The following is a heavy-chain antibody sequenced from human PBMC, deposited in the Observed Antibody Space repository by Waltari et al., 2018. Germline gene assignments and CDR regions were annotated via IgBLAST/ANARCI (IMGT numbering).Heavy chain of an antibody. CDR2: ISYNGRNI. J-gene: IGHJ6*02. V-gene: IGHV3-30*04. CDR3: ARDYCDRTNCHGMDV. CDR1: AFTFRSYV. Sequence: QVQLVESGGGVVKPGRSLRLSCAASAFTFRSYVMHWVRQAPGKGLEWVAVISYNGRNIYYEDSVKGRFTISRDNSNKTLYLQMNSLRPEDTAVYYCARDYCDRTNCHGMDVWGQGTTVTVSS. D-gene: IGHD3-22*01.